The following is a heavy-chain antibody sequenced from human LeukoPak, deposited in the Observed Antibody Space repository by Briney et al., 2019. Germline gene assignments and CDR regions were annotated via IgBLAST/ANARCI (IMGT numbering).Heavy chain of an antibody. J-gene: IGHJ4*02. CDR1: GGSISSYY. V-gene: IGHV4-4*07. Sequence: PSETLSLTCTVSGGSISSYYWSWIRQPAGKGLEWIGRIYTSGSTTYNPSLKSRVTMSVDTSKNQFSLKLSSVTAADTAVYYCARAGYSYGYRGYYFDYWGQGTLVTVSS. D-gene: IGHD5-18*01. CDR3: ARAGYSYGYRGYYFDY. CDR2: IYTSGST.